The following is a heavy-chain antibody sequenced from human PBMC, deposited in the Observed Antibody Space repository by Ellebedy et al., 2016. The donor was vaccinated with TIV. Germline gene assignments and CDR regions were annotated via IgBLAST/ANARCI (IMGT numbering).Heavy chain of an antibody. CDR3: AKDYGFGEFEFYYGMDV. V-gene: IGHV3-30*18. CDR2: ISYDGSNK. D-gene: IGHD3-10*01. J-gene: IGHJ6*02. Sequence: GGSLRLSXAASGFTFSSYGMHWVRQAPGKGLEWVAVISYDGSNKYYADSVKGRFTISRDNSKNTLYLQMNSLRAEDTAVYYCAKDYGFGEFEFYYGMDVWGQGTTVTVSS. CDR1: GFTFSSYG.